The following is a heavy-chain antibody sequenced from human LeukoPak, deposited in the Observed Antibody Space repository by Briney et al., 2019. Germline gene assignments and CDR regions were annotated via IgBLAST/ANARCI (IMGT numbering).Heavy chain of an antibody. Sequence: PSETLSLTCTVSGYSISSGYYWGWIRQPPGKGLEWIGSIYHSGSTYYNPSLKSRVTISVDTSKNQFSLKLTSVTAADTAVYYCVRGPYGSGISNWFDPWGQGTLVIVSS. J-gene: IGHJ5*02. CDR3: VRGPYGSGISNWFDP. CDR1: GYSISSGYY. D-gene: IGHD3-10*01. V-gene: IGHV4-38-2*02. CDR2: IYHSGST.